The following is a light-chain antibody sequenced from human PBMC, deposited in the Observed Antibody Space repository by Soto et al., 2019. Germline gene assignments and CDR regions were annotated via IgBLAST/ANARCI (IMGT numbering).Light chain of an antibody. CDR3: ETWETDTVV. V-gene: IGLV4-60*03. CDR1: STYSNYV. J-gene: IGLJ2*01. CDR2: LEVSGNY. Sequence: QSVLTQSSSASASLGSSVKLTCTLSSTYSNYVIAWHQQQPGKAPRYLMKLEVSGNYNKGTGVPDRFSGSSSGPDRYLIISNLQSEDEADYYCETWETDTVVFAGGTQLTVL.